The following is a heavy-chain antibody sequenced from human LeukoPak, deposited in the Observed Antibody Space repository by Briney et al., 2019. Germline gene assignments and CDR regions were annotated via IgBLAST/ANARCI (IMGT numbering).Heavy chain of an antibody. CDR1: GYTFNNYG. CDR2: ISAYNDNT. D-gene: IGHD6-13*01. J-gene: IGHJ4*02. Sequence: GASVKVSCKASGYTFNNYGITWVRQAPGQGLEWMGWISAYNDNTNYAQKFQGRVTMTTDTSTSTAYMELRSLRSDDTAVYYCARDLPYSSSWESIDYWGQGTLVTVSS. CDR3: ARDLPYSSSWESIDY. V-gene: IGHV1-18*01.